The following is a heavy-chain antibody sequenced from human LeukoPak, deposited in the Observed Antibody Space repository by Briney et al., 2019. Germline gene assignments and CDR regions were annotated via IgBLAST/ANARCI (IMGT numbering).Heavy chain of an antibody. CDR3: AKSPSLNYDILTGYTQGYFGY. D-gene: IGHD3-9*01. CDR1: GFTLSSYA. V-gene: IGHV3-23*01. Sequence: GGSLRLSHAASGFTLSSYAMSWVRQAPAKGREWVSAISGSGGSTYYAHSVKGRFTISRDNSKNTLYLQMNSLRAEDTAVYYCAKSPSLNYDILTGYTQGYFGYWGQGTLVTVSS. J-gene: IGHJ4*02. CDR2: ISGSGGST.